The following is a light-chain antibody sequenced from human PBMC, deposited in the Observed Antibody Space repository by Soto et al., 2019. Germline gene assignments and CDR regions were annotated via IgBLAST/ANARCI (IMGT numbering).Light chain of an antibody. Sequence: QSVLTQPPSVSGAPGQRVTISCTGSSSNIGAGYDVHWYQQLPGTAPKLLIYGNSNRPSGVPDRFSGSKSGTSASLAITGLQAEDEADYYCQSYDSSLSEVFGTVTKLPVL. V-gene: IGLV1-40*01. J-gene: IGLJ1*01. CDR2: GNS. CDR1: SSNIGAGYD. CDR3: QSYDSSLSEV.